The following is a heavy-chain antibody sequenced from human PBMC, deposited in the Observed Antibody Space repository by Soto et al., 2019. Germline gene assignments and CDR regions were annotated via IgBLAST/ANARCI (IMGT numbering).Heavy chain of an antibody. D-gene: IGHD6-13*01. V-gene: IGHV4-59*01. CDR2: IYYSGST. J-gene: IGHJ4*02. CDR1: GGSISSYY. CDR3: ACLGIAAADSDY. Sequence: QVQLQESGPGLVKPSETLSLTCTVSGGSISSYYWSWIRQPPGKGLEWIGYIYYSGSTNYNPSLKSRATISVDTSKNQFSLKLSSVTAADTAVYYCACLGIAAADSDYWGQGTLVTVSS.